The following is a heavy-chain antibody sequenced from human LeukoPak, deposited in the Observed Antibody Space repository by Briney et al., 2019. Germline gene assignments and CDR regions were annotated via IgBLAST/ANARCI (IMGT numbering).Heavy chain of an antibody. D-gene: IGHD6-19*01. V-gene: IGHV4-34*01. Sequence: SETLSLTCAVYGGSFSGYYWSWIRQPPGKGLEWIGSIYHSGSTYYNPSLKSRVTISVDTSKNQFSLKLSSVTAADTAVYYCARVESSGWYYFDYWGQGTLVTVSS. CDR2: IYHSGST. CDR3: ARVESSGWYYFDY. J-gene: IGHJ4*02. CDR1: GGSFSGYY.